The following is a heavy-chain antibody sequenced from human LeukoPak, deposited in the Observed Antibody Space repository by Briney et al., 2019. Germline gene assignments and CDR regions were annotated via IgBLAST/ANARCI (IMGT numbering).Heavy chain of an antibody. V-gene: IGHV3-11*04. Sequence: PGGSLTLSRTTSGFTFSGHFMSWIRQAPGKGLEWVGYITHSGTSTHTADYVKGRFTVSSDNAKTSMYLEMNSLRVEDAAVYYCAREASGHYFVYDHWGQGTLVIVSS. J-gene: IGHJ4*02. CDR2: ITHSGTST. D-gene: IGHD3-10*01. CDR3: AREASGHYFVYDH. CDR1: GFTFSGHF.